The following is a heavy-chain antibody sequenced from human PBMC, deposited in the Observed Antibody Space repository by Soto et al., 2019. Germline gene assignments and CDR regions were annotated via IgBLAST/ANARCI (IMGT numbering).Heavy chain of an antibody. CDR3: AREEYGDQYYCDY. CDR1: GGSISSGDYY. Sequence: QVQLQESGPGLVKPSQTLSLTCTVSGGSISSGDYYWSWIRQPPGKGLEWIGYIYYSGSTYHNPSLKSRCTISVDRSKPQFSLTLSCVTGSDTAVYYCAREEYGDQYYCDYWGEGTLVTVCS. J-gene: IGHJ4*02. CDR2: IYYSGST. D-gene: IGHD4-17*01. V-gene: IGHV4-30-4*01.